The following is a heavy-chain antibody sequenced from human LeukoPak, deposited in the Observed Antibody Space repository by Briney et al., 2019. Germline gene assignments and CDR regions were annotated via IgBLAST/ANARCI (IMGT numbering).Heavy chain of an antibody. D-gene: IGHD2/OR15-2a*01. Sequence: GGSLRLSCVASGFAFSSYSMNWVRQAPGKGLEWVSHISSSTGTTIYYSDSVKGRFTISRDNAKNSLYLQMNSLRAEDTAVYYCARESPRYCNSIGLGPCGQGTLVTVSS. V-gene: IGHV3-48*01. J-gene: IGHJ5*02. CDR1: GFAFSSYS. CDR2: ISSSTGTTI. CDR3: ARESPRYCNSIGLGP.